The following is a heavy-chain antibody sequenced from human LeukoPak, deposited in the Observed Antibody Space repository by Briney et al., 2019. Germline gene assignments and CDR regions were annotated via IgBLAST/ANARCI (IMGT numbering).Heavy chain of an antibody. CDR1: GYTFTSYG. D-gene: IGHD2-15*01. CDR3: ARDSEDCSGGSCYYLKVNWFDP. CDR2: ISAYNGNT. Sequence: ASVKVSCKASGYTFTSYGISWVRQAPGQGLEWMGWISAYNGNTSYAQKLQGRVTMTTDTSTSTAYMELRSLRSDDTAVYYCARDSEDCSGGSCYYLKVNWFDPWGQGTLVTVSS. J-gene: IGHJ5*02. V-gene: IGHV1-18*01.